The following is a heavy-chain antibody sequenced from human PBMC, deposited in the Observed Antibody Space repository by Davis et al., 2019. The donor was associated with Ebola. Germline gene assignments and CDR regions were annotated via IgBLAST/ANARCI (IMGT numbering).Heavy chain of an antibody. V-gene: IGHV3-74*01. D-gene: IGHD2-2*01. Sequence: HTGGSLRLSCAASGFTFSSYSMNWVRQAPGKGLVWVSRINSDGSSTTYADSVKGRFTISRDNAKNTLYLQMNSLRAEDTAVYYCARNDVVVAAATGYLNYHGMDVWGKGTTVTVSS. CDR2: INSDGSST. CDR1: GFTFSSYS. CDR3: ARNDVVVAAATGYLNYHGMDV. J-gene: IGHJ6*04.